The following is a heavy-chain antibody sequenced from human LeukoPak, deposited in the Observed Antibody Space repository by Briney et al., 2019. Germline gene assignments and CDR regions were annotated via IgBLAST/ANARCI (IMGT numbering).Heavy chain of an antibody. J-gene: IGHJ3*02. V-gene: IGHV1-69*06. D-gene: IGHD6-19*01. CDR3: ARFGLGKHIEVAGIPFDI. CDR1: GGTFSSYA. Sequence: ASVKVSCKASGGTFSSYAISWVRQAPGQGLEWMGGIIPIFGTANYAQKFQDRVTITADKSTSTAYMELSSLRFEDTTVYYWARFGLGKHIEVAGIPFDIWGQGTMVTVSS. CDR2: IIPIFGTA.